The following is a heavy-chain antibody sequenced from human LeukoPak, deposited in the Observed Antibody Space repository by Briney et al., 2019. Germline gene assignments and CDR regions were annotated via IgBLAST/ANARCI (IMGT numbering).Heavy chain of an antibody. V-gene: IGHV4-39*07. Sequence: PSETLSLTCTVSGGSISSSSYYWGWIRQPPGKGLEWIGSIYYSGSTYYNPSLKSRVTISVDTSKNQFSLKLSSVTAADTAVYYCARAHRWELLRFDPWGQGTLVTVSS. D-gene: IGHD1-26*01. CDR1: GGSISSSSYY. CDR2: IYYSGST. CDR3: ARAHRWELLRFDP. J-gene: IGHJ5*02.